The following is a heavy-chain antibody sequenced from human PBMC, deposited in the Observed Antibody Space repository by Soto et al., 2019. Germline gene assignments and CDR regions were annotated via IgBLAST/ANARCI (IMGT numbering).Heavy chain of an antibody. J-gene: IGHJ3*02. Sequence: QEQLVESGGGLVKPGGSLRLSCAASGFTFSDYSMSWIRQAPGKGLEWISYIRSTDSSIFYADSVKGRFTISRDNARSSLYLQMDSLRAEDTAVYYCARRSAVTTSHSCDIWGQGTMVTASS. CDR1: GFTFSDYS. D-gene: IGHD4-17*01. CDR3: ARRSAVTTSHSCDI. V-gene: IGHV3-11*01. CDR2: IRSTDSSI.